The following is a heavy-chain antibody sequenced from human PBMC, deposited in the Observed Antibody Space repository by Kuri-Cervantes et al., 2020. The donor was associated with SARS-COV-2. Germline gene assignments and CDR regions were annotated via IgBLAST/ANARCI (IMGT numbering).Heavy chain of an antibody. CDR1: GFSFSSYA. D-gene: IGHD3-22*01. J-gene: IGHJ4*02. CDR2: ISGSGTGA. Sequence: GGSLRLSCAASGFSFSSYAMSWVRQAPGKGLEWVSVISGSGTGAYYADSVKGRFTISRDNSKNTLYLQMNSLRAEDTAVYFCAKDQDYYDSSGQFDYWGQGTLVTVSS. V-gene: IGHV3-23*01. CDR3: AKDQDYYDSSGQFDY.